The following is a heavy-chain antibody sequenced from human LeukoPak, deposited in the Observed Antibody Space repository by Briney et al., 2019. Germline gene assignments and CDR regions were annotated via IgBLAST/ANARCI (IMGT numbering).Heavy chain of an antibody. CDR3: ARDDGATDAFDI. J-gene: IGHJ3*02. CDR2: INPNSGGT. CDR1: GYTFSGYY. Sequence: ASVKVSCKASGYTFSGYYMHWVRQAPGQGLEWVGWINPNSGGTNYAQKFQGRATMTRDTSISTAYMELRSLRSDDTAVYYCARDDGATDAFDIWGQGTMVTVSS. V-gene: IGHV1-2*02. D-gene: IGHD1-26*01.